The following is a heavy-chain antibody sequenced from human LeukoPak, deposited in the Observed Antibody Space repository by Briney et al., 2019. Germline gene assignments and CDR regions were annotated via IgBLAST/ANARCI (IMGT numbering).Heavy chain of an antibody. D-gene: IGHD5-12*01. CDR2: ISYDGSNK. CDR3: ARGKANDYDY. Sequence: PGGSLRLSCAASGFTFSSYAMHWVRQAPGKGLEWVPVISYDGSNKYYADSVKGRFTISRDNSKNTLYLQMNSLRAEDTAVYYCARGKANDYDYWGQGTLVTVSS. CDR1: GFTFSSYA. V-gene: IGHV3-30-3*01. J-gene: IGHJ4*02.